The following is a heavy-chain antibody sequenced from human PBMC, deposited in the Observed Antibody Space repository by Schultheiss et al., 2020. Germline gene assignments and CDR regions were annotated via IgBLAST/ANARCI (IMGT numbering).Heavy chain of an antibody. CDR2: ISSSGSTI. D-gene: IGHD3-10*01. Sequence: GGSLRLSCAASGFTFSNAWMNWVRQAPGKGLEWVSYISSSGSTIYYADSVKGRFTISRDNSKNTLYLQMNSLRAEDTAVYYCARGRGGFDYWGQGTLVTVSS. CDR1: GFTFSNAW. J-gene: IGHJ4*02. V-gene: IGHV3-48*04. CDR3: ARGRGGFDY.